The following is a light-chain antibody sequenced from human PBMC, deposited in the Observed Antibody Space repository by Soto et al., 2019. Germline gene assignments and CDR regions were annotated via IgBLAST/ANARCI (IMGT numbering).Light chain of an antibody. CDR1: RSVSSRF. CDR2: GAS. CDR3: RQYGYSPYT. J-gene: IGKJ2*01. V-gene: IGKV3-20*01. Sequence: EIVLTQSPGTLSLSPGERVTLSCWASRSVSSRFLAWYQQKPGQAPRVLIYGASSRATGIPARFSGSGSGSDFTLTISRRAPDDFAAYCCRQYGYSPYTFGQGPKLEIK.